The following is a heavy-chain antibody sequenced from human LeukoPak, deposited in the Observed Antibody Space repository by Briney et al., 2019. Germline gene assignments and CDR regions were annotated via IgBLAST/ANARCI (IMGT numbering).Heavy chain of an antibody. CDR1: GGTFSSYA. J-gene: IGHJ6*02. D-gene: IGHD2-2*02. CDR2: IIPILGIA. Sequence: SVKVSCKASGGTFSSYAISWVRQAPGQGLEWMGRIIPILGIANYAQKFQGRVTITADKSTSTAYMELSSLRSEDTAVYYCAREGPLTIVVVPAAINYYGMDVWGQGTTVTVSS. V-gene: IGHV1-69*04. CDR3: AREGPLTIVVVPAAINYYGMDV.